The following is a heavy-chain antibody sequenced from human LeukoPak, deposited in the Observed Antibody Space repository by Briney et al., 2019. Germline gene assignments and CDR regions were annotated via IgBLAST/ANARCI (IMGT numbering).Heavy chain of an antibody. CDR3: ARQQLPLRNIDY. CDR1: AASIGSSSFY. V-gene: IGHV4-39*01. J-gene: IGHJ4*02. Sequence: PSETLPLTCTVSAASIGSSSFYWGAVRQPPLNGLHWIGSIYYSGSTYYNPSLKSRVTISVDTSKNQFSLKLISVTAADTAVYYCARQQLPLRNIDYWGQGTLVTVSS. CDR2: IYYSGST. D-gene: IGHD2-2*01.